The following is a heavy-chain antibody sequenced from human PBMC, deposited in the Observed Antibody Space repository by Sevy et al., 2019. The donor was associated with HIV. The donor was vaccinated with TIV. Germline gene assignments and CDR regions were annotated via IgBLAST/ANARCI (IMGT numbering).Heavy chain of an antibody. CDR1: GFTFEDYA. Sequence: GGSLRLSCTTSGFTFEDYALIWFRQAPGKGLEWVAFITRNSYEAYGGTTDYAASVKGRFIISRDDSKSIAYLQMNSLKTEDTAVYYCTRGLATADTPEYYFDYWGQGTLVTVSS. J-gene: IGHJ4*02. CDR2: ITRNSYEAYGGTT. CDR3: TRGLATADTPEYYFDY. V-gene: IGHV3-49*03. D-gene: IGHD5-12*01.